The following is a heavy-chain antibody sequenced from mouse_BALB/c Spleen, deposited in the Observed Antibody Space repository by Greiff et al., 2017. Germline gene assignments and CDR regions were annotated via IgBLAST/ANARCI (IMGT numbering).Heavy chain of an antibody. D-gene: IGHD2-1*01. J-gene: IGHJ2*01. CDR3: ARGYGAGNHFDY. CDR2: ISSGSSTI. V-gene: IGHV5-17*02. CDR1: GFTFSSFG. Sequence: DVMLVESGGGLVQPGGSRKLSCAASGFTFSSFGMHWVRQAPEKGLEWDAYISSGSSTIYYADTVKGRFTISRDNPKNTLFLQMTSLRSEDTAMYYCARGYGAGNHFDYWGQGTTLTVSS.